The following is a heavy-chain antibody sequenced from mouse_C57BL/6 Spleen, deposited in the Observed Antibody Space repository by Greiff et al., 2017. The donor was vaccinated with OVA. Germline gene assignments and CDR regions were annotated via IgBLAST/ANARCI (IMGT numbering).Heavy chain of an antibody. CDR3: ARRYYGSGAMDY. CDR2: IYPGSGST. Sequence: QVQLQQPGAELVKPGASVKMSCKASGYTFTSYWITWVKQRPGQGLEWIGDIYPGSGSTNYNEKFKSKATLTVDTSSSTAYMQLSSLTSEDSAVYYCARRYYGSGAMDYWGQGTSVTVSS. CDR1: GYTFTSYW. J-gene: IGHJ4*01. V-gene: IGHV1-55*01. D-gene: IGHD1-1*01.